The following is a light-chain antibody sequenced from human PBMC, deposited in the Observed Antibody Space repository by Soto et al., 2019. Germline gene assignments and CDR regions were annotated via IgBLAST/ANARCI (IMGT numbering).Light chain of an antibody. CDR1: QSLLDTSNNKNY. Sequence: DIVMTQSPHSLAVSLGERATINCKSSQSLLDTSNNKNYLGWYQQKRGQPPKLLIFWASTRESGVPDRFSGSGAGTDFTLTISSLQAEDVAVYYCLQYHTVYTFGQGTSREIK. J-gene: IGKJ2*01. CDR2: WAS. V-gene: IGKV4-1*01. CDR3: LQYHTVYT.